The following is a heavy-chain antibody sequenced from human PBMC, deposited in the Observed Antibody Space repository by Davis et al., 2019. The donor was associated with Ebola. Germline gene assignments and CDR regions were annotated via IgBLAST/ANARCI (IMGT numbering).Heavy chain of an antibody. V-gene: IGHV3-33*01. CDR3: ARQGTTSWDS. CDR2: IWYDGTNK. CDR1: GFTFSSYG. D-gene: IGHD2-2*01. J-gene: IGHJ4*02. Sequence: GGSLRLSCAASGFTFSSYGMHWVRQAPGKGLEWVAVIWYDGTNKYHADSVKGRFTISRDNSKNTLYLQMNSLKASDTATYYCARQGTTSWDSWGQGTLVTVSS.